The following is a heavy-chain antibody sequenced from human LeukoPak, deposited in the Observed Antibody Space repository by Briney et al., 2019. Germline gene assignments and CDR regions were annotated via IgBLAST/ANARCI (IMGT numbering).Heavy chain of an antibody. J-gene: IGHJ4*02. Sequence: SETLSLTCAVYGGSFSGYYWSWIRQPPGKGLEWIREINHSGSTNYNPSLKSRVTISVDTSKNQFSLKLSSVTAADTAVYYCARIPGPTGAIDYWGQGTLVTVSS. CDR3: ARIPGPTGAIDY. CDR2: INHSGST. CDR1: GGSFSGYY. V-gene: IGHV4-34*01.